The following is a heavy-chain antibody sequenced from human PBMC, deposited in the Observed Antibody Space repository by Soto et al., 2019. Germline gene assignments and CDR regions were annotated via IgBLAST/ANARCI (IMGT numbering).Heavy chain of an antibody. CDR3: ARSDGPY. CDR2: IYYSGST. J-gene: IGHJ4*02. V-gene: IGHV4-59*01. Sequence: SETRCLSCSGSGGSISRYYWSWSRQPPGKGLEWIGYIYYSGSTNYNPSLKSRVTISVDTSKNQFSLKLSSVTAADTAVYSCARSDGPYWGQGTLVTVS. CDR1: GGSISRYY.